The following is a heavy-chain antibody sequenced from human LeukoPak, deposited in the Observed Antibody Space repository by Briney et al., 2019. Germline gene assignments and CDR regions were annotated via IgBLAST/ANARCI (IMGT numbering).Heavy chain of an antibody. CDR1: GSTFDDYA. CDR2: ISWNSGSI. CDR3: AKGGYSSSWYGDY. Sequence: GRSLRLSCAASGSTFDDYAMHWVRQAPGKGLEWVSGISWNSGSIGYADSVKGRFTISRDNAKNSLYLQMNSLRAEDTDLYYCAKGGYSSSWYGDYGAQEPLSTV. V-gene: IGHV3-9*01. D-gene: IGHD6-13*01. J-gene: IGHJ4*02.